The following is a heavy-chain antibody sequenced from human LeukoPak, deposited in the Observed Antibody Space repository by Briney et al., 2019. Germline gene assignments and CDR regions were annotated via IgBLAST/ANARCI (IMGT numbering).Heavy chain of an antibody. Sequence: GGSLRLSCAVSGFSVSGYWMTWVRQAPGKGLEWVANIKQDGSEKNYVDSVKGRFTISRDNAENSLFFQMNSLRVEDTAVYYCAREWQGGIAAAGTRIEGDYWGQGTLVAVSS. CDR3: AREWQGGIAAAGTRIEGDY. CDR1: GFSVSGYW. J-gene: IGHJ4*02. D-gene: IGHD6-13*01. CDR2: IKQDGSEK. V-gene: IGHV3-7*01.